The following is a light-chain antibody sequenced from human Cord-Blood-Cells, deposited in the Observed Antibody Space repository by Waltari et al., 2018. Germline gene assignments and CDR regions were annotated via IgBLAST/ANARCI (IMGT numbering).Light chain of an antibody. V-gene: IGKV1-33*01. Sequence: DIQMTQSPSSLSASVGDRVTITCQASQDISNYLNWYQQKPGKAPKLLIYDASNLETGVPSRFSGSGSATDFTFTINSLQPEDIATYYCQQYDNLPITFGQGTRLEIK. J-gene: IGKJ5*01. CDR2: DAS. CDR1: QDISNY. CDR3: QQYDNLPIT.